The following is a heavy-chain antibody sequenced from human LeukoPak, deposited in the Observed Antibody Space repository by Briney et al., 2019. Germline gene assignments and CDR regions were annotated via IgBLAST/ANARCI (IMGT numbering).Heavy chain of an antibody. V-gene: IGHV3-7*01. CDR2: IKQDRSEE. J-gene: IGHJ6*02. CDR3: ARGFTGMDV. D-gene: IGHD3-16*01. Sequence: SGGSLRLSCAASGFTFNNYWMSWVRQAPGKGLEWVANIKQDRSEEYYVDSVKGRFTISRDNAKNSLFLQMNSLGAEDTALYYCARGFTGMDVWGQGTTVTVSS. CDR1: GFTFNNYW.